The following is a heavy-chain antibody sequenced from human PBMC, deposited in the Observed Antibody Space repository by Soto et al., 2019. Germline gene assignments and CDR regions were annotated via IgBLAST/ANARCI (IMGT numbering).Heavy chain of an antibody. D-gene: IGHD2-15*01. J-gene: IGHJ4*02. CDR1: GGSISSGGYY. Sequence: SETLSLTCTVSGGSISSGGYYWSWIRQHPGKGLEWIGYIYYSGSTYYNPSLKSRVTISVDTSKNQFSLKLSSVTAADTAVYYCARGVVVVVAEHFDNCDQRTLITVSS. V-gene: IGHV4-31*03. CDR2: IYYSGST. CDR3: ARGVVVVVAEHFDN.